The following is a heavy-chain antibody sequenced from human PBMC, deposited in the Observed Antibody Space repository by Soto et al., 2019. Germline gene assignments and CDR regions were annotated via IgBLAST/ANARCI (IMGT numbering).Heavy chain of an antibody. Sequence: GSLRLACLASGFSFSNYNMNGVRQAPGKGLEWVSYITDSSDTVHYADSVRGRFTISRDNAESSLYLQMNSLRDEDTAVYFCARDFGHGYYLDYWGRGTLVTVYS. CDR1: GFSFSNYN. CDR3: ARDFGHGYYLDY. D-gene: IGHD3-3*01. V-gene: IGHV3-48*02. J-gene: IGHJ4*02. CDR2: ITDSSDTV.